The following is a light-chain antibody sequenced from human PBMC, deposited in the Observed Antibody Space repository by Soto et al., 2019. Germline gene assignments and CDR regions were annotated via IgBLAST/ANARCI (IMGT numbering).Light chain of an antibody. CDR1: TTDVGSYKL. V-gene: IGLV2-23*02. J-gene: IGLJ1*01. CDR3: CSWAGSSTFYF. CDR2: EVS. Sequence: QPVLHNPASGSGSPGSSLTISCPGTTTDVGSYKLVSWYQQHPGKAPKLMIYEVSRRPSGVSNRFSGSKSGNTASLTISGLQAEDEADYYCCSWAGSSTFYFFGSGTKVTVL.